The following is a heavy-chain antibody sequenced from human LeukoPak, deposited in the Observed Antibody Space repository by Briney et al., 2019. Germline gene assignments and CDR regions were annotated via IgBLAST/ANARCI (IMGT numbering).Heavy chain of an antibody. CDR3: VKSVSTGLGVIDF. D-gene: IGHD3-9*01. CDR1: GFAFSSCG. J-gene: IGHJ4*02. Sequence: PGGSPRLSCAASGFAFSSCGMHWVRQAPGKGLEWVAFISFDGSNKYSADSVKGRFTISRDNFKNTLFLQMNTLRAEDTAIYYCVKSVSTGLGVIDFWGQGTLVTVSS. V-gene: IGHV3-30*18. CDR2: ISFDGSNK.